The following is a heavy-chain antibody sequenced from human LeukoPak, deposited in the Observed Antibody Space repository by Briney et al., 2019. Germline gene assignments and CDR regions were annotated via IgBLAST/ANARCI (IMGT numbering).Heavy chain of an antibody. CDR3: ARGKPFSGSYYPNWFDP. J-gene: IGHJ5*02. D-gene: IGHD1-26*01. V-gene: IGHV4-59*12. Sequence: SETLSLTCTVSGGSIYSYYWSWIRQPPGKGLEWIGYIDYSGSTNQNLSLKNRVTISVDTSKNQFSLKLSSVTAADTAVYYCARGKPFSGSYYPNWFDPWGQGTLVTVSP. CDR2: IDYSGST. CDR1: GGSIYSYY.